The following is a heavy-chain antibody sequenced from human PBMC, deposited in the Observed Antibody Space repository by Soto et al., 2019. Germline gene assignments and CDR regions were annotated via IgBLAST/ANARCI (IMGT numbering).Heavy chain of an antibody. CDR1: GHTLTELS. D-gene: IGHD1-1*01. CDR3: AAGGTRWPHSPLDY. J-gene: IGHJ4*02. CDR2: FDPEDGET. V-gene: IGHV1-24*01. Sequence: QVQLLQSGAEVKKPGASVKVSCKVSGHTLTELSMHWVRQAPGRGLEWMGGFDPEDGETSFAQKFQGRVTMTEDTSSDSTYMELTSRRSEDTDVYYCAAGGTRWPHSPLDYWGQGTLVTIS.